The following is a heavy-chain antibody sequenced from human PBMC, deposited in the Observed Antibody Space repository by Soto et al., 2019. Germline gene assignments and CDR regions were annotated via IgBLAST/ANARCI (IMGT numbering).Heavy chain of an antibody. CDR1: GGSINDYY. CDR3: AREGYSYGSGSVYYGMDV. J-gene: IGHJ6*02. D-gene: IGHD3-10*01. CDR2: IYYSGSA. Sequence: SETLSLTCNVSGGSINDYYWTWIRQPPRKGLEWIGYIYYSGSAYYNPSLKSRVTISVDTSKNQFSLKLSSVTAADTAVYYCAREGYSYGSGSVYYGMDVWGQGTKVTVSS. V-gene: IGHV4-59*01.